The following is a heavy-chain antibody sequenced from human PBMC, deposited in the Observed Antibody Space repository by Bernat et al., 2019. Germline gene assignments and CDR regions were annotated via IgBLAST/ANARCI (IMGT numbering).Heavy chain of an antibody. CDR3: ARHRNKGESGPTFDY. J-gene: IGHJ4*02. CDR1: SDSISSYY. Sequence: QVQLQESGPGLVKPSETLSLTCTVSSDSISSYYWSWIRQPPGDGLEWIGCVYYSRNSDYNPSLKSRATISIDTSTNQVSLKLNSVTAADTAVYFCARHRNKGESGPTFDYWGQGTLVTVSS. D-gene: IGHD1-26*01. V-gene: IGHV4-59*08. CDR2: VYYSRNS.